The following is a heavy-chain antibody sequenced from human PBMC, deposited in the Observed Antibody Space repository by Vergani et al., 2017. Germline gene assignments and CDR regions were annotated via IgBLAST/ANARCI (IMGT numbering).Heavy chain of an antibody. V-gene: IGHV3-30*03. J-gene: IGHJ5*01. CDR1: GFTSSYYG. D-gene: IGHD2-8*02. CDR3: VRTEYCTGIACNTRFDS. CDR2: ISYDGTQK. Sequence: VHLVESGGGVVQPGRSLRLSCVVSGFTSSYYGMHWVRQAPGKGLEWVAVISYDGTQKYYADSVKGRFTISRDNSKNTVFLQMNNLRADDAGVYYCVRTEYCTGIACNTRFDSWGQGALVTVSS.